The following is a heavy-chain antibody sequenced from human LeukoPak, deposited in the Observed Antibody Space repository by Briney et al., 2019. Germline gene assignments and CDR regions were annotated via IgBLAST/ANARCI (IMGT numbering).Heavy chain of an antibody. D-gene: IGHD3-22*01. CDR2: TYYRSKWYN. J-gene: IGHJ4*02. CDR1: GDSVSSNSAA. V-gene: IGHV6-1*01. Sequence: SQTLSLTCAISGDSVSSNSAAWNWIRQSPSRGLEWLGRTYYRSKWYNDYAVSVKSRITINPDTSKNQFSLQLNSVTPEDTAVYYCARASGYYYDSSGYYSYWGQGTLVTVSS. CDR3: ARASGYYYDSSGYYSY.